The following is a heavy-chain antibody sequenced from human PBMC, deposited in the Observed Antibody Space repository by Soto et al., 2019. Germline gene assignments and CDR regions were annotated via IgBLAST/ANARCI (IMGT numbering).Heavy chain of an antibody. CDR3: ARNPSHLCASTSCHAFDI. V-gene: IGHV4-31*03. CDR2: IYYSGTT. D-gene: IGHD2-2*01. CDR1: GGSISSGAYY. J-gene: IGHJ3*02. Sequence: SETLSLTCSVSGGSISSGAYYWNWIRQHPRKGLEWIGYIYYSGTTYYNPSLGSRVSISADTSKDQFSLKLNSVTVADTAVYYCARNPSHLCASTSCHAFDIWGQGTMVTVSS.